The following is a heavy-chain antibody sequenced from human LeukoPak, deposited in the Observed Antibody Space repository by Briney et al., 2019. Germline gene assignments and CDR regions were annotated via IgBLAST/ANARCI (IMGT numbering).Heavy chain of an antibody. J-gene: IGHJ5*02. Sequence: PGRSLRLSCAASGFTVSSNYISWVRQAPGKGLEWVSVIYSGGNTYYADSVKGRFTISSDNSKNTLYLQMNSLRAEDRAVYYCAKTIVGVTNWFDPWGQGTLVTVSS. D-gene: IGHD1-26*01. V-gene: IGHV3-53*01. CDR2: IYSGGNT. CDR1: GFTVSSNY. CDR3: AKTIVGVTNWFDP.